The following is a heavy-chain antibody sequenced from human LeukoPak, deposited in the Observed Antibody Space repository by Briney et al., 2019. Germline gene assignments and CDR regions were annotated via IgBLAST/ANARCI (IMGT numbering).Heavy chain of an antibody. Sequence: TSETLSLTCTVSSGSISTTNYYWGWIRQPPGKGLEWIGSIFYTGSTYYNASLMSRVTISVDTSKNQFSLNLYSVTAADSAVYYCARLGPYSTSIFWGQGTRVIVSS. J-gene: IGHJ4*02. CDR3: ARLGPYSTSIF. D-gene: IGHD6-13*01. CDR1: SGSISTTNYY. CDR2: IFYTGST. V-gene: IGHV4-39*01.